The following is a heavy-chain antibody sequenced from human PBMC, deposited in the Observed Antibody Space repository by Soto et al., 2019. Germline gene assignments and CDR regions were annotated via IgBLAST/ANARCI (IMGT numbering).Heavy chain of an antibody. CDR2: XSXXXXXX. J-gene: IGHJ4*02. CDR3: XXXXGASPYYFDY. Sequence: EVQLLESGGGLVQPGGSLRLSCAASAFTFNTYAMGWVRQAPGKGLEWVSAXSXXXXXXYYADSVKGRFTISRDTSKXXXXXXXXXXXXXXXXXXXXXXXXGASPYYFDYWGRGTLVTVSS. V-gene: IGHV3-23*01. CDR1: AFTFNTYA. D-gene: IGHD1-26*01.